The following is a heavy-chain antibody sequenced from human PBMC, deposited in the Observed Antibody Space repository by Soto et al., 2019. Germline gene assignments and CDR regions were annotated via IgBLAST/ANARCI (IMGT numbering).Heavy chain of an antibody. CDR3: ARLGDFWSGYKNYYYYYMDV. V-gene: IGHV4-59*08. CDR1: GGSISSYY. Sequence: SETLSLTCTGSGGSISSYYWSWIRQPPGKGLEWIGYIYYSGSTNYNPSLKSRVTIPEDTSKNKFSLKLSSVTAADPAVYYCARLGDFWSGYKNYYYYYMDVWGKGTTVTVSS. J-gene: IGHJ6*03. D-gene: IGHD3-3*01. CDR2: IYYSGST.